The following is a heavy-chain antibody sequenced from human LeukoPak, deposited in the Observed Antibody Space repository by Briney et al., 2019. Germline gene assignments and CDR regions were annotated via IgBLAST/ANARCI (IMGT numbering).Heavy chain of an antibody. CDR3: ARARTSIYGDYFDY. CDR1: GFTFSSYS. V-gene: IGHV3-48*04. CDR2: ISSSSSTI. D-gene: IGHD4-17*01. J-gene: IGHJ4*02. Sequence: PGGSLRLSCAASGFTFSSYSMNWVRQAPGKGLEWVSYISSSSSTIYYADSVKGRFTIYNAKNSLYLQTNSLRAEDTAIYYCARARTSIYGDYFDYWGQGILVTVSS.